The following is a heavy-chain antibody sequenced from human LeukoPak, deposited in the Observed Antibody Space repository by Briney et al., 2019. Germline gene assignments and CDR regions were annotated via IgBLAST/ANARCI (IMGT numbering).Heavy chain of an antibody. J-gene: IGHJ4*02. D-gene: IGHD3-22*01. CDR2: IYSCGST. CDR1: GFTVSSNY. CDR3: AKVGDSGYLYYFDY. V-gene: IGHV3-66*01. Sequence: PGGSLRLSCAASGFTVSSNYMSWVRQAPGKGLEWVSVIYSCGSTYYADSVKGRFTISRDNSKNTLYLQMNSLRAEDTAVYYCAKVGDSGYLYYFDYWGQGTLVTVSS.